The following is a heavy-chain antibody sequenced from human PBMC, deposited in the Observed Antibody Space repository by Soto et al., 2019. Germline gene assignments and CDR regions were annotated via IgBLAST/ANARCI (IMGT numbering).Heavy chain of an antibody. V-gene: IGHV3-64*01. CDR1: GFTFSSYA. J-gene: IGHJ6*02. D-gene: IGHD2-15*01. CDR3: ARGVVVVVATYGMDV. CDR2: ISSNGGNT. Sequence: EVQLVESGGGLVQPGGSLRLSCAASGFTFSSYAMHWVRQAPGKGLEYVSAISSNGGNTYYANSVKGRFTISRDNSKNTLYLKMGSMRAEDMAVYYCARGVVVVVATYGMDVWGQGTTVTVSS.